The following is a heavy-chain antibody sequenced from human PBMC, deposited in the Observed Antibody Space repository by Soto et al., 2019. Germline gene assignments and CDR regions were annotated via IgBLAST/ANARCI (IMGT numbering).Heavy chain of an antibody. CDR3: ASLREVGAYDAFDI. D-gene: IGHD1-26*01. CDR1: GFTFSDHY. J-gene: IGHJ3*02. V-gene: IGHV3-72*01. CDR2: TRNKANSYTT. Sequence: GGSLRLSCAASGFTFSDHYMDWVRQAPGKGLEWVGRTRNKANSYTTEYAASVKGRFTISRDDSKNSLYLQMNSLKTEDTAVYYCASLREVGAYDAFDIWGQGTMVTVSS.